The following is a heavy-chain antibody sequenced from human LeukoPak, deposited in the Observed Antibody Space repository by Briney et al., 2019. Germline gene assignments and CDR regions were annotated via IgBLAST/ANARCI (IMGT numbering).Heavy chain of an antibody. CDR1: GYTFTGYY. V-gene: IGHV1-2*02. D-gene: IGHD3-10*01. CDR2: INPNSGGT. Sequence: ASVKVSCKASGYTFTGYYMHWVRQAPGQGLEWMGWINPNSGGTNYAQKFQGRVTMTRDTSISTAYMELSRLRSDDTAVYYCARSYYGSGKMYNWFDPWGQGTLVTVSS. CDR3: ARSYYGSGKMYNWFDP. J-gene: IGHJ5*02.